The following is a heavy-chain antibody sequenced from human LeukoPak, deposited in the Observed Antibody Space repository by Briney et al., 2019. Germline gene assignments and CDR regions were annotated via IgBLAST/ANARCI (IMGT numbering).Heavy chain of an antibody. D-gene: IGHD3-10*01. CDR2: INPNSGGT. V-gene: IGHV1-2*06. J-gene: IGHJ4*02. CDR3: ARTSGDYGSGSDDY. CDR1: GYTFTGYY. Sequence: ASVKVSCKASGYTFTGYYMHWVRQAPGQGLEWMGRINPNSGGTNYAQKFQGRVTMTRDTSISTAYMELSRLRSEDTAVYYCARTSGDYGSGSDDYWGQGTLVTVSS.